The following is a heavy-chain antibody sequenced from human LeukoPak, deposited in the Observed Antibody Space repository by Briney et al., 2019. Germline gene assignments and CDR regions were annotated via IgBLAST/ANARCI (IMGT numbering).Heavy chain of an antibody. V-gene: IGHV4-39*07. CDR1: GGSVSTSDYY. CDR3: ARVFDS. J-gene: IGHJ4*02. CDR2: VFYTGKT. Sequence: PSETLSLTCTVSGGSVSTSDYYWGWIRQSPVKGLEWIGDVFYTGKTNYNPSLRGRATISIDTSKNQFSLKLTYVTAADSAVYYCARVFDSWGQGTLVTVSS.